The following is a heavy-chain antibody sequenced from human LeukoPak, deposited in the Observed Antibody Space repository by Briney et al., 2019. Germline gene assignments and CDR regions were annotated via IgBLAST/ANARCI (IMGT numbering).Heavy chain of an antibody. CDR1: GGSISSSSYY. V-gene: IGHV4-39*07. Sequence: PSETLSLTCTVSGGSISSSSYYWGWIRQPPGKGLEWIGRIYYSGSTYYNPSLKSRVTISVDTSKNQFSLKLSSVTAADTAVYYCAREGTENAKMVRGVIINRNFDYWGQGTLVTVSS. CDR2: IYYSGST. CDR3: AREGTENAKMVRGVIINRNFDY. D-gene: IGHD3-10*01. J-gene: IGHJ4*02.